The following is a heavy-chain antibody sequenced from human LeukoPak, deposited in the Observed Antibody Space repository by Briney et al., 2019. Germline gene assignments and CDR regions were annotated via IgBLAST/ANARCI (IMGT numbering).Heavy chain of an antibody. CDR2: IKQDGSEK. V-gene: IGHV3-7*01. CDR1: GFTFSSYW. J-gene: IGHJ6*03. CDR3: ASSAAARYYYYYYMDV. D-gene: IGHD6-13*01. Sequence: PGGSLRLSCAASGFTFSSYWMSWVRQAPGKGLEWVANIKQDGSEKYYVDSVKGRFTISRDNAKNSLYLQMNSLRAEDTAVYYCASSAAARYYYYYYMDVWGKGTTVTVPS.